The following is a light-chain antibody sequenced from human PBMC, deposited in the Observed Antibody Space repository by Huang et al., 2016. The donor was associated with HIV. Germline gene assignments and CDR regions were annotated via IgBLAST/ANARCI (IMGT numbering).Light chain of an antibody. V-gene: IGKV1-39*01. J-gene: IGKJ4*01. Sequence: DIQMTQSPSSLSASVGDRVIITCRASQSIDTSLNWYQQKPGKAPKLLIYAASILQSGVPSRFSGSGSGTDFTLTISSLQPEDFATFYCQQSYSTPLTFGGGTKVEIK. CDR1: QSIDTS. CDR3: QQSYSTPLT. CDR2: AAS.